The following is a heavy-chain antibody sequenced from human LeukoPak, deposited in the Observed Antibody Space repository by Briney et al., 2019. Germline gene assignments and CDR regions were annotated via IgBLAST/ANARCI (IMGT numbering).Heavy chain of an antibody. D-gene: IGHD3-22*01. Sequence: GGSLRLSCAASGFTFSSYAMHWVRQAPGKGLEWVAVISYDGSNKYYADSVKGRVTIYRDNSKNTMYLQMNSLRAEYTAVYYCARSPYYYDSSGYYYGNDYWGQGTLVTVSS. CDR2: ISYDGSNK. J-gene: IGHJ4*02. CDR1: GFTFSSYA. CDR3: ARSPYYYDSSGYYYGNDY. V-gene: IGHV3-30*01.